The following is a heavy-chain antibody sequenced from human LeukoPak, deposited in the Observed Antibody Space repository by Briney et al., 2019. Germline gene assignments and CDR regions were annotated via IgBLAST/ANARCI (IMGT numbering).Heavy chain of an antibody. V-gene: IGHV3-7*01. CDR1: GFTFSSYW. CDR3: VQRGSGSYRPIDY. D-gene: IGHD3-10*01. Sequence: GGFLRLSCAASGFTFSSYWMSWVRQAPGKGLEWVANIKQDGSEKYYVDSVKGRFTISRDNAKNSLYLQMNSLRAEDTAVYYCVQRGSGSYRPIDYWGQGTLVTVSS. J-gene: IGHJ4*02. CDR2: IKQDGSEK.